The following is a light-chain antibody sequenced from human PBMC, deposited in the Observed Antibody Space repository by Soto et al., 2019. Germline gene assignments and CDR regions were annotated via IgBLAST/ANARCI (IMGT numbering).Light chain of an antibody. CDR3: QQYGRSPTT. CDR1: QSVSSNY. V-gene: IGKV3-20*01. J-gene: IGKJ1*01. Sequence: EIVLTQSPGTLSLSPGERATLSCRASQSVSSNYLAWYQQKPGQAPRLIIYDASSRATGIPDRFSGSGSRTDFTPTISRLEPEDFAVYYCQQYGRSPTTFGQGTKVEIK. CDR2: DAS.